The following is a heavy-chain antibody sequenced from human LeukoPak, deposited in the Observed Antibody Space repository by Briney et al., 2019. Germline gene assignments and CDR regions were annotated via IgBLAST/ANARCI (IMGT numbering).Heavy chain of an antibody. CDR2: INPNSGGT. J-gene: IGHJ6*02. CDR1: GYTFTNYY. V-gene: IGHV1-2*04. Sequence: ASVKVSCKASGYTFTNYYMHWVRQAPGQGLEWMGWINPNSGGTNYAQKFQGWVTMTRDTSISTAYMELSRLRSDDTAVYYCARGSGRSWELPTPYGMDVWGQGTTVTVSS. D-gene: IGHD1-26*01. CDR3: ARGSGRSWELPTPYGMDV.